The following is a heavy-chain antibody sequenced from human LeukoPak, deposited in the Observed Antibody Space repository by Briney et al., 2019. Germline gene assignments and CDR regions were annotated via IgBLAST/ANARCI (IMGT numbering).Heavy chain of an antibody. J-gene: IGHJ6*03. D-gene: IGHD5-18*01. CDR2: IYYSGST. CDR1: GGSISSGGYY. CDR3: ARAPTYTAPYYYYYMDV. V-gene: IGHV4-31*03. Sequence: SETLSLTCTVSGGSISSGGYYWSWIRQHPGKGLEWIGYIYYSGSTYYNPSLKSRVTISVDTSKNQFSLKLSSVTAADTAVYYCARAPTYTAPYYYYYMDVWGKGTTVTVSS.